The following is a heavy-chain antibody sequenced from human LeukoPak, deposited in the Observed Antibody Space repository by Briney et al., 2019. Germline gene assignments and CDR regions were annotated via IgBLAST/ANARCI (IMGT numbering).Heavy chain of an antibody. D-gene: IGHD4-17*01. CDR2: IYYSGST. Sequence: SETLFLTCTVSGGSISSGGDYWGWIRQHPGKGLEWIGYIYYSGSTYYNPPLKSRLTISVDTSKNQFSLRRSSVTAADTAIYYCARGQGIDYGDYVGWVDYWGQGTLVTVSS. J-gene: IGHJ4*02. CDR3: ARGQGIDYGDYVGWVDY. CDR1: GGSISSGGDY. V-gene: IGHV4-31*03.